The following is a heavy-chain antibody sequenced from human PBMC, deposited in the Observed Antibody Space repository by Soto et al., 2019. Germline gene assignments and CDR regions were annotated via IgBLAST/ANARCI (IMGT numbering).Heavy chain of an antibody. CDR1: GFTFSSYG. CDR3: ARDLQGNYDSSGYYPNWFDP. D-gene: IGHD3-22*01. V-gene: IGHV3-33*01. Sequence: PGGSLRLSCAASGFTFSSYGMHWVRQAPGKGLEWVAVIWYDGSNKYYADSVKGRFTISRDNSKNTLYLQMNSLRAEDTAVYYCARDLQGNYDSSGYYPNWFDPWGQGTLVKVSS. CDR2: IWYDGSNK. J-gene: IGHJ5*02.